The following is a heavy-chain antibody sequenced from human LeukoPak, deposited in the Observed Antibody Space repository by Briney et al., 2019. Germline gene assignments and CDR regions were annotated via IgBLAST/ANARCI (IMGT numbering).Heavy chain of an antibody. V-gene: IGHV1-2*02. CDR1: GYTFTGYY. CDR2: INPNSGGT. Sequence: ASVKVSCKASGYTFTGYYMHWVRQAPGQGLEWMGWINPNSGGTNYAQKFQGRVTMTRDTSISTAYMELSRLRSDDTAVYYCARGGPHIAAAGTLDYWGQGTLVTVSS. CDR3: ARGGPHIAAAGTLDY. J-gene: IGHJ4*02. D-gene: IGHD6-13*01.